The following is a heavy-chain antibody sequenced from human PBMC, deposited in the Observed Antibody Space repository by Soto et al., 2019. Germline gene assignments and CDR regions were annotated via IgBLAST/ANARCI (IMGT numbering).Heavy chain of an antibody. CDR2: IYPGDSDT. CDR3: ARRRSYDYIWGSYLPDWFDP. J-gene: IGHJ5*02. Sequence: PGESLKISCQGAGCRCTSYWIGWVRQMPGKGLEWMGIIYPGDSDTRYSPSFQGQVTISADKSISTAYLQWSSLKASDTAMYYCARRRSYDYIWGSYLPDWFDPWGQGTLVTVSS. V-gene: IGHV5-51*01. CDR1: GCRCTSYW. D-gene: IGHD3-16*02.